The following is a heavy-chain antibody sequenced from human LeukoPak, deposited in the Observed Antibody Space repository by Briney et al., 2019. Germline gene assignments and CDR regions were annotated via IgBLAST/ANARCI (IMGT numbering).Heavy chain of an antibody. CDR3: VRGIGYYYDSGASEC. J-gene: IGHJ4*02. CDR2: IGSAGDT. D-gene: IGHD3-10*01. CDR1: GITLSGYD. Sequence: PGGSLRLSCAASGITLSGYDMHWFRQSTGKGLEWVSGIGSAGDTYYAGSVKGRFTISREDAKKSLYLQMNSLRAGDTAVYYCVRGIGYYYDSGASECWGQGTRVTVAP. V-gene: IGHV3-13*04.